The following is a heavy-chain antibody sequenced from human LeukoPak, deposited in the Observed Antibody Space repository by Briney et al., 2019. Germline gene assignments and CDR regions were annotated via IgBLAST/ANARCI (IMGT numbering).Heavy chain of an antibody. V-gene: IGHV3-74*03. CDR2: VNNDGSST. J-gene: IGHJ4*02. CDR3: AKGGLRVTDY. D-gene: IGHD5/OR15-5a*01. CDR1: GFIFSNYW. Sequence: PGGSLRLSCAASGFIFSNYWMHWVRQAPGKGLVWVSRVNNDGSSTTYADSVKGRFTISRDNAKNTLYLQMNSLRAEETAVSYCAKGGLRVTDYWGQGTLVTVSS.